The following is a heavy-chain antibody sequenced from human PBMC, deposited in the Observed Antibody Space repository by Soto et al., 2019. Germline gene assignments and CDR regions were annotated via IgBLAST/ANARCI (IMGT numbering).Heavy chain of an antibody. CDR3: VRQGIDYLHGLVDV. D-gene: IGHD4-17*01. CDR1: SGPDRSHN. J-gene: IGHJ6*02. Sequence: QVQLQQSGPRLVKPSETLSLTCTVSSGPDRSHNWGWIRQPPGRGLEWIGYVYYTGDTAYNPSLRGRVTISADTSTNDPSLTLNSVTAADTAVYYCVRQGIDYLHGLVDVWGQGTTVSVSS. CDR2: VYYTGDT. V-gene: IGHV4-59*08.